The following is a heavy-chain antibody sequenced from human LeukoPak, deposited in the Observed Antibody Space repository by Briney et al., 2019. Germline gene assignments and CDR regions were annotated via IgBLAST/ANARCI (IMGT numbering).Heavy chain of an antibody. J-gene: IGHJ2*01. D-gene: IGHD6-13*01. CDR3: AREWAAAGTPRYFDL. V-gene: IGHV4-61*02. Sequence: SQTLSLTCTVSGGSISSGSYYWSWIRQPAGKGLEWIGRIYTSGSTNYNPSLKSRVTISVDTSKNQFSLKLSSVTAADTAVYYCAREWAAAGTPRYFDLWGRGTLVTVSS. CDR2: IYTSGST. CDR1: GGSISSGSYY.